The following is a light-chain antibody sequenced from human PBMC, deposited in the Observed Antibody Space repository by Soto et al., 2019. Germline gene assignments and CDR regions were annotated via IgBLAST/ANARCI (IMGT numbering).Light chain of an antibody. CDR3: QQRSNWPPYT. J-gene: IGKJ2*01. CDR1: QSVGSY. CDR2: DAS. Sequence: EIEVTQSPATLSLSPGERATLSCRTSQSVGSYLAWYQKKPGQAPRLLIYDASNRATGIPARFSGGGSGRDFTLTISSLEPEDFAVYYCQQRSNWPPYTFGQGTKVEIK. V-gene: IGKV3-11*02.